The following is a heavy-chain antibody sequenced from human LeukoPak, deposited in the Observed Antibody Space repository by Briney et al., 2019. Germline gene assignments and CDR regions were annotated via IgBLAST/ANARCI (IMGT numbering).Heavy chain of an antibody. Sequence: GQSLRLSCSASGFTFSRHGMHWVRQAPGKGLEWEAVIWYDATNKYYADSVKGRFTVSRDNSKNTMFLQMNTLRAEDTAVYYCARGSGLVVRGDAMDVWGQGTTVTVFS. CDR3: ARGSGLVVRGDAMDV. D-gene: IGHD3-22*01. V-gene: IGHV3-33*01. CDR1: GFTFSRHG. J-gene: IGHJ6*02. CDR2: IWYDATNK.